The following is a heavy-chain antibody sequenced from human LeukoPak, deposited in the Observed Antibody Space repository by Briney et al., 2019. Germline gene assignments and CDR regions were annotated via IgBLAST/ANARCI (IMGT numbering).Heavy chain of an antibody. CDR3: ARGQRLHYDSSGYKALPY. CDR2: INHSGST. Sequence: SETLSLTCAVYGGSFSGYYWSWIRQPPGKGLEWIGEINHSGSTNYNPSLKSRVTISVDTSKNQFSLKLSSVTAADTAVYYCARGQRLHYDSSGYKALPYWGQGTLVTVSS. CDR1: GGSFSGYY. J-gene: IGHJ4*02. V-gene: IGHV4-34*01. D-gene: IGHD3-22*01.